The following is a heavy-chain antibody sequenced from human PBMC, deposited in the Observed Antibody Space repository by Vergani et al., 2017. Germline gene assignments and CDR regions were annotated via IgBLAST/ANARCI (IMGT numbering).Heavy chain of an antibody. CDR1: GGSISSYY. D-gene: IGHD3-3*01. V-gene: IGHV4-59*01. CDR3: ARSYYDFWSGYYTEEAGFDY. CDR2: IYYSGST. J-gene: IGHJ4*02. Sequence: QVQLPESGPGLVKPSETLSLTCTVSGGSISSYYWSWIRQPPGKGLEWIGYIYYSGSTNYNPSLKSRVTISVDTSKNQFSLKLSSVTAADTAVYYCARSYYDFWSGYYTEEAGFDYWGQGTLVTVSS.